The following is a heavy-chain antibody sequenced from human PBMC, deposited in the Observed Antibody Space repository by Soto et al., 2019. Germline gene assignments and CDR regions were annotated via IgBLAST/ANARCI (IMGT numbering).Heavy chain of an antibody. CDR3: ARQEYVTTWYLKY. CDR1: GFTFSAYV. Sequence: GGSLRLSCAASGFTFSAYVIWWVRQAEGKGLEWVSVISGSGGATYYADSVKGRFTISRDNSKNTLYLQMNSLRAEDTAVYYCARQEYVTTWYLKYWGQGT. CDR2: ISGSGGAT. V-gene: IGHV3-23*01. J-gene: IGHJ4*02. D-gene: IGHD6-13*01.